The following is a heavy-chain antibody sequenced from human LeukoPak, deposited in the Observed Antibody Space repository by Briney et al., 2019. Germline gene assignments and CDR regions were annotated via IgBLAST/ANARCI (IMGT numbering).Heavy chain of an antibody. CDR1: GDSISSSGYY. V-gene: IGHV4-39*01. CDR2: IYYSDSGKT. Sequence: SETLSLTCTVSGDSISSSGYYWGWVRQPPGKGLWWNGSIYYSDSGKTYYNPSLKSRVTISADTSKNQFSLKLSSVTAADTAVYYCARRPPALGAFDIWGQGTMVSVSS. CDR3: ARRPPALGAFDI. J-gene: IGHJ3*02.